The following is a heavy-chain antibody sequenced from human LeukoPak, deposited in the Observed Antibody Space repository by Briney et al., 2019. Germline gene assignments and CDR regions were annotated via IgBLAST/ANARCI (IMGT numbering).Heavy chain of an antibody. Sequence: ASVKVSCKASGYTFTSYDINWVRQATGQGLEWMGWMNPNSGNTGYAQKFQGGITMTRNTSISTAYMEMSSLRSEDTAVYYCARGVGYCSGGSCYYNCFDPWGQGTLVTVSS. V-gene: IGHV1-8*01. CDR2: MNPNSGNT. CDR3: ARGVGYCSGGSCYYNCFDP. J-gene: IGHJ5*02. CDR1: GYTFTSYD. D-gene: IGHD2-15*01.